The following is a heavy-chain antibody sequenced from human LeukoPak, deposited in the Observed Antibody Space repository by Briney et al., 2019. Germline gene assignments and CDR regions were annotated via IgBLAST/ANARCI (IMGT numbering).Heavy chain of an antibody. CDR2: INPNSGGT. V-gene: IGHV1-2*02. Sequence: ASVKVSGKASGYTFAGYYMHWVRQAPGQGLEWVGWINPNSGGTNYAQKFQGRVTMTRDTSISTAYMELSRLRSDDTAVYYCARGRRPGYYGSGSYAYWGQGTLVTVSS. CDR1: GYTFAGYY. D-gene: IGHD3-10*01. J-gene: IGHJ4*02. CDR3: ARGRRPGYYGSGSYAY.